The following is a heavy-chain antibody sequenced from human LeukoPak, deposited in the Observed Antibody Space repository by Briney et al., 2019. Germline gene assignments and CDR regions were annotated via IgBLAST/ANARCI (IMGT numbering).Heavy chain of an antibody. CDR3: ARRGYSYGYGGFGGVNWFDP. Sequence: SETLSLTCAVSGGSLSSGGYSWSWIRQPPGKGLEWIGYIYYSGSTYYNPSLKSRVTISVDTSKNQFSLKLSSVTAADTAVYYCARRGYSYGYGGFGGVNWFDPWGQGTLVTVSS. J-gene: IGHJ5*02. D-gene: IGHD5-18*01. CDR1: GGSLSSGGYS. V-gene: IGHV4-31*11. CDR2: IYYSGST.